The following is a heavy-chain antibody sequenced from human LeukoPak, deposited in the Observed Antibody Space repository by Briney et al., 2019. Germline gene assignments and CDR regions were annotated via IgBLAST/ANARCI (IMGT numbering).Heavy chain of an antibody. CDR2: IYHSGST. D-gene: IGHD2-2*01. CDR1: GGSISSGGYY. J-gene: IGHJ5*02. CDR3: ARDFDCSSTSCHST. Sequence: SSQSLSLTCTVSGGSISSGGYYWSWIRQPPGKGLEWIGYIYHSGSTYYDPSLKSRVTISADRSKNQFSLKLSSVTAADTAVYYCARDFDCSSTSCHSTWGQGTLVTVSS. V-gene: IGHV4-30-2*01.